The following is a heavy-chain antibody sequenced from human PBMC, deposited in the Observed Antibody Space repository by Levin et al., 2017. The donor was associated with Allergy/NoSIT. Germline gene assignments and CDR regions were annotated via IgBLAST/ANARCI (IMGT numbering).Heavy chain of an antibody. CDR1: GFIFKTSD. D-gene: IGHD7-27*01. CDR3: ATDESGEEDFDY. J-gene: IGHJ4*02. V-gene: IGHV3-48*01. Sequence: PGGSLRLSCGASGFIFKTSDMNWVRQAPGKGLEWISFITTTSRTISYADSVKGRFTVSRDNAKNSLYLDMNSLRAEDTAVYYCATDESGEEDFDYWGQGTLVTVSS. CDR2: ITTTSRTI.